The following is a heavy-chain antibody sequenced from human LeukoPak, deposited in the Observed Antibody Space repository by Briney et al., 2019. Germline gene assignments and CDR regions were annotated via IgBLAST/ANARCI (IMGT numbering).Heavy chain of an antibody. J-gene: IGHJ4*02. CDR2: IYYSGST. CDR3: ARGSKMAYCGGDCYSDFDY. Sequence: SETLSLTCTVSGGSISSYYWSWIRQPPGKGLEWIGYIYYSGSTNYNPSLKSRVTISVDTSKNQFSLKLSSVTAADTAVYYCARGSKMAYCGGDCYSDFDYWGQGTLVTVSS. D-gene: IGHD2-21*02. V-gene: IGHV4-59*01. CDR1: GGSISSYY.